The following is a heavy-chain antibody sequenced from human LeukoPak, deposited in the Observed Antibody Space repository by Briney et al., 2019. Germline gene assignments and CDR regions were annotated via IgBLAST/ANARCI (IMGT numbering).Heavy chain of an antibody. CDR3: ARDDIPVI. J-gene: IGHJ4*02. CDR1: GFSVSDYY. CDR2: IYSDGRT. Sequence: TGGSLTLSCAVSGFSVSDYYMNWVRQAPGKGLEWVSYIYSDGRTYYEDSVKGRFTISRDNSRNKLYLQMNSLRVEDTAVYYCARDDIPVIWGQGTLVTVSS. V-gene: IGHV3-53*01. D-gene: IGHD2-15*01.